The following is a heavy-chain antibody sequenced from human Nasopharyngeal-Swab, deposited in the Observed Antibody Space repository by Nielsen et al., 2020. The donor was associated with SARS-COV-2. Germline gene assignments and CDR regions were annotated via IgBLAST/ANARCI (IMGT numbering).Heavy chain of an antibody. CDR2: IIPIFGTA. Sequence: SVKVSCKASGGTFSSYAISWVRQAPGQGLEWMGGIIPIFGTANYAQKFQGRVTISADTPTSTAYMELSSLRSDDTAVYYCAKGGDSLPSQLQQWGQGTLVTVSS. CDR1: GGTFSSYA. D-gene: IGHD2-21*02. CDR3: AKGGDSLPSQLQQ. J-gene: IGHJ1*01. V-gene: IGHV1-69*06.